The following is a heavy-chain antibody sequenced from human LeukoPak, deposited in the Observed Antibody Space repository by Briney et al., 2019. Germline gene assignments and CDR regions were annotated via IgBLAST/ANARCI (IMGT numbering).Heavy chain of an antibody. Sequence: KPSETLSLTCTVSGGSISSYYWSWIRQPPGKGLEWIGYIYYSGSTNYNPSLKNRVTISVDTSKTQFSLKLSSVTAADTAVYYCARLSNFGIYYFDYWGQGTLVTVSS. CDR3: ARLSNFGIYYFDY. CDR1: GGSISSYY. J-gene: IGHJ4*02. CDR2: IYYSGST. D-gene: IGHD3-3*02. V-gene: IGHV4-59*01.